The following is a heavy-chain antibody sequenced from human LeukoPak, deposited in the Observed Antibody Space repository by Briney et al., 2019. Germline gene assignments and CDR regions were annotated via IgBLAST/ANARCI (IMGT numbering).Heavy chain of an antibody. V-gene: IGHV3-23*01. J-gene: IGHJ4*02. Sequence: GGSLRLSCAASGFTFSSYAMSWVRQAPGKGLEWVSAISGSGGSTYYADSVKGRFTISRDNSKNTLYLQMNSLRAEDTAVYYCAKLGSFSFGSGGHFDYWGQGTLVTVSS. CDR1: GFTFSSYA. D-gene: IGHD3-10*01. CDR2: ISGSGGST. CDR3: AKLGSFSFGSGGHFDY.